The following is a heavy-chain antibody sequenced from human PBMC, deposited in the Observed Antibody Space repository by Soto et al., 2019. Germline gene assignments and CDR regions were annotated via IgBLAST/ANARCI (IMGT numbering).Heavy chain of an antibody. D-gene: IGHD3-3*01. CDR2: IPPDEYYI. J-gene: IGHJ4*02. CDR3: ARDHEQLKFGDIDY. CDR1: GFTFSGYV. V-gene: IGHV3-30*03. Sequence: QIQLVESGGGVVQPGRSLRLSCATSGFTFSGYVFHWIRQAPGKGLEWVAMIPPDEYYISYADSVKGRFTISRDNSKNALYLQMDSLKPEDTARYFCARDHEQLKFGDIDYWGQGTLVTVSS.